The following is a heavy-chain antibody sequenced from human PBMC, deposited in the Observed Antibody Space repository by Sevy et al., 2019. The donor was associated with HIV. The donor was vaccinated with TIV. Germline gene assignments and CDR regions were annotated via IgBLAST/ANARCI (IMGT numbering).Heavy chain of an antibody. J-gene: IGHJ4*02. D-gene: IGHD2-15*01. Sequence: GGSLRLSCAASTFTFSSYSMHWVRQAPGKGLEWVSYISSSSVTRYYADSVKGRFTISRDNAKNSLFLQMNSLRDEDTAVYYCASRGYCGGGSCYSGPNDYWGQGTLVTVSS. CDR2: ISSSSVTR. CDR3: ASRGYCGGGSCYSGPNDY. V-gene: IGHV3-48*02. CDR1: TFTFSSYS.